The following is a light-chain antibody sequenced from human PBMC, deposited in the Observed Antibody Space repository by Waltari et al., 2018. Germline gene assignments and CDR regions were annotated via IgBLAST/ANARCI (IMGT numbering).Light chain of an antibody. V-gene: IGLV2-14*01. CDR1: TSDVGGYTY. CDR3: SSYTSTTDLV. J-gene: IGLJ3*02. Sequence: QSALTQPASVSGSPGQSITISCTGTTSDVGGYTYVSWHQQHPGKAPKLIIFEVSYAPSGVSNRVFGSKAGNTASLTISGLQPDDEADYYCSSYTSTTDLVFGGGTKVTVL. CDR2: EVS.